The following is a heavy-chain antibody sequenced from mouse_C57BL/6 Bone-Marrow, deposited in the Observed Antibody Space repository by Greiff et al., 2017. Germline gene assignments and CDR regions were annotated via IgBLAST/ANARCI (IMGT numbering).Heavy chain of an antibody. CDR1: GYTFTDYE. CDR3: TPPYYDGLDY. Sequence: VQLQQSGAELVRPGASVTLSCKASGYTFTDYEMHWVKQTPVHGLEWIGAIDPETGGPAYNQKFKGKAILTADKSSSTAYMELRSLTSEDSAVYYCTPPYYDGLDYWGQGTTLTVSS. CDR2: IDPETGGP. J-gene: IGHJ2*01. D-gene: IGHD1-1*01. V-gene: IGHV1-15*01.